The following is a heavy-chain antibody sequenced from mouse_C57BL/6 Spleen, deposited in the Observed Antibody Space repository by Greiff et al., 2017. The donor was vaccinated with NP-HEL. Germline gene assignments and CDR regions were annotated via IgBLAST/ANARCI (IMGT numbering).Heavy chain of an antibody. CDR2: FTMYSDAT. Sequence: LVESGAELVRPGSSVKLSCKDSYFAFMASAMHWVKQRPGHGLEWIGSFTMYSDATEYSENCKGKATLTANTSSSTAYMELSSLPSQYSAVYSCARVTAVSPYWYFDVWSTGTTVTVSS. CDR3: ARVTAVSPYWYFDV. V-gene: IGHV1-49*01. D-gene: IGHD2-13*01. J-gene: IGHJ1*03. CDR1: YFAFMASA.